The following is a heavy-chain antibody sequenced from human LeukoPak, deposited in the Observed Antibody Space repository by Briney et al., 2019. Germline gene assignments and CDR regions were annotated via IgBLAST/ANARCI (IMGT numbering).Heavy chain of an antibody. D-gene: IGHD3-3*01. CDR3: ARTQNYDLHFDY. Sequence: SETLSLTCAVSGASISGSNYYWGWIRQPPGKGLEWIGNIYSSGSTYYNASLQSRVTISIDTSKNQFSLKLSSVTAADTAVYYCARTQNYDLHFDYWGQGTLVTVSS. CDR1: GASISGSNYY. V-gene: IGHV4-39*01. J-gene: IGHJ4*02. CDR2: IYSSGST.